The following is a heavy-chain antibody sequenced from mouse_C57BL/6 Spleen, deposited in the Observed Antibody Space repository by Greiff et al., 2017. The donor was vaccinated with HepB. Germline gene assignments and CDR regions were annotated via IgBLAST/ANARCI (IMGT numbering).Heavy chain of an antibody. CDR1: GYAFTNYL. CDR3: ARSGGYDAWFAY. V-gene: IGHV1-54*01. Sequence: VQLQQSGAELVRPGTSVKVSCKASGYAFTNYLIEWVKQRPGQGLEWIGVINPGSGGTNYNEKFKGKATLTADKSSSTAYMQLSSLTSEDSAVYFCARSGGYDAWFAYWGQGTLVTVSA. CDR2: INPGSGGT. J-gene: IGHJ3*01. D-gene: IGHD2-2*01.